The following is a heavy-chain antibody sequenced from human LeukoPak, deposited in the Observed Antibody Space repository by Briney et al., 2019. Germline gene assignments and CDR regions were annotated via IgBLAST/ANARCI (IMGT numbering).Heavy chain of an antibody. V-gene: IGHV3-7*01. CDR1: GFAFFNYW. D-gene: IGHD5-18*01. J-gene: IGHJ6*02. CDR2: IKNDGSDK. CDR3: ARLSSSIQTYGLDV. Sequence: HPGGSLRLSCAASGFAFFNYWMTWVRQAPGKGLEWVADIKNDGSDKNYVESVKGRFTISRDNAKNSLYLQMSSLRAEDAAVYYCARLSSSIQTYGLDVWGQGTTVTVSS.